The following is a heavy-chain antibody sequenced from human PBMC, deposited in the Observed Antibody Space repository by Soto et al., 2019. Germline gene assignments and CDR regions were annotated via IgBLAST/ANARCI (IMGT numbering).Heavy chain of an antibody. J-gene: IGHJ3*02. CDR2: ISGTTKYI. V-gene: IGHV3-21*01. D-gene: IGHD3-10*01. CDR3: ARSVILRGLIRTFDM. Sequence: EVQLVESGGGLVKAGGSLRLSCSASVFTFSSFNMHWVRRAPGKGLEWVSSISGTTKYIYYGDSVKGRFTISRDNAENLMFLQTNRLRVEDTAVYYCARSVILRGLIRTFDMWGQGTLVTFSS. CDR1: VFTFSSFN.